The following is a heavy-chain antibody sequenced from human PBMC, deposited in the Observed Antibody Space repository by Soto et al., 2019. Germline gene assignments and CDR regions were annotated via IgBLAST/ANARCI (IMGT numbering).Heavy chain of an antibody. CDR2: ISSSGSTI. CDR3: ARDILTGYYQSVTTSGGMDV. V-gene: IGHV3-48*03. Sequence: HPGGSLRLSCAASGFTFSSYEMNWVRQAPGKGLEWVSYISSSGSTIYYADSVKGRFTISRDNAKNSLYLQMNSLRAEDTAVYYCARDILTGYYQSVTTSGGMDVWGQGTTVTVSS. CDR1: GFTFSSYE. J-gene: IGHJ6*02. D-gene: IGHD3-9*01.